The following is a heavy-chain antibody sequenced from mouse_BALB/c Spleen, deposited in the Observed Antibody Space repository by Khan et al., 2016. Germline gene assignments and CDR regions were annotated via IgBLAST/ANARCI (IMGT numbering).Heavy chain of an antibody. J-gene: IGHJ3*01. Sequence: EVQLQESGPGLVKPSQSLSLTCTVTGYSITSDYAWNWIRQFPGNKLEWMGYISYSGSTSYNPSLKSRISITRDTSKNQFFLQLNSVTTEDTATCYCARWVLRGFAYWGQGTLVTISA. V-gene: IGHV3-2*02. CDR1: GYSITSDYA. CDR3: ARWVLRGFAY. CDR2: ISYSGST. D-gene: IGHD1-1*01.